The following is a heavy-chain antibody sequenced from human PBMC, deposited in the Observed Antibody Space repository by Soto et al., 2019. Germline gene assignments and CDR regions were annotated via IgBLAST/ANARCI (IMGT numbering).Heavy chain of an antibody. CDR2: ISSNGGST. Sequence: PVGSLRLSCSASGFTFSSYAMHWVRQAPGKGLEYVSAISSNGGSTYYADSVKGRFTISRDNSKNTLYLQMSSLRAEDTAVYYCVKRGYDILTGYYTPISQPPDYWGQGTLVTVSS. J-gene: IGHJ4*02. D-gene: IGHD3-9*01. CDR1: GFTFSSYA. CDR3: VKRGYDILTGYYTPISQPPDY. V-gene: IGHV3-64D*06.